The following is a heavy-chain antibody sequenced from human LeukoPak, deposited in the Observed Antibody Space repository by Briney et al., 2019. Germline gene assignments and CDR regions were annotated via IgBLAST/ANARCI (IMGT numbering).Heavy chain of an antibody. CDR2: INHSGST. J-gene: IGHJ4*02. CDR3: AREPSSSSLYEVDY. CDR1: GGSFSGYY. D-gene: IGHD6-6*01. V-gene: IGHV4-34*01. Sequence: PSETLSLTCAVYGGSFSGYYWSWIRQPPGKGLEWIGEINHSGSTNYNPSLKSRVTISVDTSKNQFSLKLSSVTAADTAVYYCAREPSSSSLYEVDYWGQGTLVAVSS.